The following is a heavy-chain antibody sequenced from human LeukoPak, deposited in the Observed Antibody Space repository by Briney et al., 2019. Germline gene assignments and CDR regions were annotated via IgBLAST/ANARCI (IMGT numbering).Heavy chain of an antibody. Sequence: PGGTQRLSCAASGFSFSNYGMNWVRQAPGKGLEWVSGITGNGATTYYADSVKGRFTISRDNSRNTVYLQMNSLRAEDTAVYYCARRAGAYSHPYDYWGQGTLVTVSS. CDR3: ARRAGAYSHPYDY. J-gene: IGHJ4*02. CDR2: ITGNGATT. D-gene: IGHD4/OR15-4a*01. CDR1: GFSFSNYG. V-gene: IGHV3-23*01.